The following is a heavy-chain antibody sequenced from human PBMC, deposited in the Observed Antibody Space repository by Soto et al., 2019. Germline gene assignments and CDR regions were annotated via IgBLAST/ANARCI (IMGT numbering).Heavy chain of an antibody. CDR1: GFTFSTAW. CDR3: NAKWLVSYDY. Sequence: EVQLVESGGGLVKPGGSLRLSCAASGFTFSTAWMSWVRQAPGKGLEWVGRIKTKTDGETTDYAAPVKGRFTISRDDSKNTLYLQMNSLRTEDTAVYYCNAKWLVSYDYWGQGTLVTVSS. V-gene: IGHV3-15*01. J-gene: IGHJ4*02. D-gene: IGHD6-19*01. CDR2: IKTKTDGETT.